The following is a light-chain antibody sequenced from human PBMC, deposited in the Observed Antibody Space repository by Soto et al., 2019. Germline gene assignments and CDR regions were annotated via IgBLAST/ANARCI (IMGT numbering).Light chain of an antibody. J-gene: IGLJ1*01. CDR1: SSNIGAGYD. V-gene: IGLV1-40*01. Sequence: QSVLTHPPSVSWAPGQRVTISFTGSSSNIGAGYDVHWYQQLPGTAPKLLIYGNSNRPSGVPDRFSGSKSGTSASLAITGLQAEDEADYYCQSYDSSLSGYVFGTGTKVTV. CDR2: GNS. CDR3: QSYDSSLSGYV.